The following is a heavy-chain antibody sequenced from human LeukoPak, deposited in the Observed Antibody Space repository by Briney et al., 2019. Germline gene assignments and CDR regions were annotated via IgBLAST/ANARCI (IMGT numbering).Heavy chain of an antibody. CDR1: GGTLSSYA. J-gene: IGHJ4*02. V-gene: IGHV1-69*06. Sequence: ASVKVSCKASGGTLSSYAISWVRQAPGQGLEWMGRIIPIFGTANYAQKFQGRVTITADKSTSTAYMELSSLRSEDTAVYYCGRGDYYDSSGCDYWGQGTLVTVSS. CDR3: GRGDYYDSSGCDY. D-gene: IGHD3-22*01. CDR2: IIPIFGTA.